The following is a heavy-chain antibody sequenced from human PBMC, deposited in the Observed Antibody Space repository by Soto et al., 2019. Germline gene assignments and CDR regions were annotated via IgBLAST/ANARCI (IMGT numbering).Heavy chain of an antibody. CDR3: ARGRDSSGCTRDFGY. Sequence: QVQLVQSGAEVKKPGASVKVSCKASGYTFVSFDIKWVRQATGQGLEWVGWLNPTSGNTGYAQKFQGRVTLTMNTSISTAYLELTSLRSEDTAVYFCARGRDSSGCTRDFGYWGQGTLVTVSS. CDR2: LNPTSGNT. J-gene: IGHJ4*02. D-gene: IGHD6-25*01. CDR1: GYTFVSFD. V-gene: IGHV1-8*01.